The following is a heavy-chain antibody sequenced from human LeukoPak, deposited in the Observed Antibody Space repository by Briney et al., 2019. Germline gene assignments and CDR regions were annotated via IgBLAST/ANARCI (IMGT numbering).Heavy chain of an antibody. J-gene: IGHJ4*02. CDR1: GFRFSDFT. D-gene: IGHD3-22*01. V-gene: IGHV3-23*01. Sequence: GGSLRLSCAASGFRFSDFTMTWVRQAPGKGPEWVSAIGGRGGSTYYADSVKGRFTISRDNSKNTLYLQMNSLRAEDTAVYYCANHYYDSSGYYYVDYWGQGTLVTVSS. CDR3: ANHYYDSSGYYYVDY. CDR2: IGGRGGST.